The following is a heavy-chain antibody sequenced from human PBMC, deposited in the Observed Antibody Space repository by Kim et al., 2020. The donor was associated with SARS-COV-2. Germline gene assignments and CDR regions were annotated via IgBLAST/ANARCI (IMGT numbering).Heavy chain of an antibody. V-gene: IGHV3-30*18. CDR3: AKVFEEYSSSSTGDY. CDR1: GFTFSNYG. CDR2: ISYDAINK. J-gene: IGHJ4*02. Sequence: GGSLRLSCAASGFTFSNYGMHWVRQAPGKGLDWVALISYDAINKYYADSVKGRFTISRDNSKNTLYLQMNSLRAEDTAVYYCAKVFEEYSSSSTGDYWGQGTLVTVSS. D-gene: IGHD6-6*01.